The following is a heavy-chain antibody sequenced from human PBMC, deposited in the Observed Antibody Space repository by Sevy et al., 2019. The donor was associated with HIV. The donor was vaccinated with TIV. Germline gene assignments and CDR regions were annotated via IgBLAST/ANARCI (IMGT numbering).Heavy chain of an antibody. D-gene: IGHD3-10*01. V-gene: IGHV3-23*01. Sequence: GGSLRLSCAASGFSFSSYAMSWVRQAPGKGLEWVSGISGSGITTYYADSVKGRFTISRDNSKNTLHPQMNSLRAEDTAVYYCARVAGSGTYYSGDFDYWGQGTLVTVSS. J-gene: IGHJ4*02. CDR2: ISGSGITT. CDR1: GFSFSSYA. CDR3: ARVAGSGTYYSGDFDY.